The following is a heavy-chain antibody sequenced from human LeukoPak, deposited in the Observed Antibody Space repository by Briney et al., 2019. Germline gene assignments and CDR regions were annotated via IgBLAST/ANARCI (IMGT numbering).Heavy chain of an antibody. D-gene: IGHD2-2*01. CDR2: IYYSGST. Sequence: SETLSLTCTVSGGSISSYYLSWIRQPPGKGLEWIGYIYYSGSTNYNPSLKSRVTISVDTSKNQFSLKLSSVTAADTAVYYCARRVYCSSTSCYKRGNWFDPWGQGTLVTVSS. CDR3: ARRVYCSSTSCYKRGNWFDP. J-gene: IGHJ5*02. V-gene: IGHV4-59*01. CDR1: GGSISSYY.